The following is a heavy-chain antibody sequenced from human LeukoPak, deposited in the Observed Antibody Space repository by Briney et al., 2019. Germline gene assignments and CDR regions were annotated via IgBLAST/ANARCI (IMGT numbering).Heavy chain of an antibody. Sequence: SETLSLTCTVSGASISSSDYYWGWIRQPPGKGLEWIGSIYYSGTTYYNPSLNSRVTISVDTSKNQFSLRVSSVTAADTAVYYCARGVPPRVVVTAIRLSDAFDIWGQGTMVTVSS. J-gene: IGHJ3*02. CDR1: GASISSSDYY. D-gene: IGHD2-21*02. CDR3: ARGVPPRVVVTAIRLSDAFDI. CDR2: IYYSGTT. V-gene: IGHV4-39*01.